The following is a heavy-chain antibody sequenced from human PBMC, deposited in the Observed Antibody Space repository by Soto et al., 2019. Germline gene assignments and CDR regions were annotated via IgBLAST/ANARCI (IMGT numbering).Heavy chain of an antibody. CDR3: ASHLGYCSSATCPLLYYYLDV. CDR1: GGSISSYF. CDR2: FYYSGST. D-gene: IGHD2-2*01. Sequence: QVQLQESGPGLVKPSETLSLTRTVSGGSISSYFWSWIRQPPGKGLEWIGSFYYSGSTNYNPSLKSRVTISVDTSKNQFSLKLNSVTAADTAMYYCASHLGYCSSATCPLLYYYLDVWGKGTAVTVSS. J-gene: IGHJ6*03. V-gene: IGHV4-59*01.